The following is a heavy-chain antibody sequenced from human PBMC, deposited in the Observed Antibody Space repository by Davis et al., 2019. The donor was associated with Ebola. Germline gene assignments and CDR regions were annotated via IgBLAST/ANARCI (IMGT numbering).Heavy chain of an antibody. CDR2: IYYSGST. CDR3: ARVPDYGGRFDY. D-gene: IGHD4-23*01. J-gene: IGHJ4*02. CDR1: GGSISSGGYS. V-gene: IGHV4-61*08. Sequence: SETLSLTCAVSGGSISSGGYSWSWIRQPPGKGLEWIGYIYYSGSTNYNPSLKSRVTISVDTSKNQFSLKLSSVTAADTAVYYCARVPDYGGRFDYWGQGTLVTVSS.